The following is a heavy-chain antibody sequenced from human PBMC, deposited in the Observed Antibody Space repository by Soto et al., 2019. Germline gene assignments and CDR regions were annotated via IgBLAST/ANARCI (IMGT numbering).Heavy chain of an antibody. CDR1: GGSISSSSYY. J-gene: IGHJ3*02. V-gene: IGHV4-39*01. CDR3: ARLTGTMSLYAFDI. D-gene: IGHD1-1*01. CDR2: IYYSGST. Sequence: SETLSLTCTVSGGSISSSSYYWGWIRQPPGKGLEWIGSIYYSGSTYYNPSLKSRVTISVDTSKNQFSLKLSSVTAADTAVYYCARLTGTMSLYAFDIWGQGTMVTVSS.